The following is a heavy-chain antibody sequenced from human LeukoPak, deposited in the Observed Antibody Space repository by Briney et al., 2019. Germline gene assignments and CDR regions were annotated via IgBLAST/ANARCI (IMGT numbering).Heavy chain of an antibody. CDR3: ANGGDYGDYVGY. D-gene: IGHD4-17*01. CDR2: ISYDGSNK. V-gene: IGHV3-30*18. Sequence: GGSLRLSCAASGFTFSSYGMHWVRQAPGKGLEWVAVISYDGSNKYYADSVKGRFTISRDNSKNTLYLQMNSLRAEDTAVYYCANGGDYGDYVGYWGQGTLVTVSS. CDR1: GFTFSSYG. J-gene: IGHJ4*02.